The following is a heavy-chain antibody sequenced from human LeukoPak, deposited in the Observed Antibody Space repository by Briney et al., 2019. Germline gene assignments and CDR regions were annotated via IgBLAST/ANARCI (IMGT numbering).Heavy chain of an antibody. CDR2: ISYDGSNK. Sequence: GGSLRLSCAASGFTFSSYGMHWVRQAPGKGLEWVAVISYDGSNKYYADSVQGRFTISRDNSKNTLYLQMNSLRAEDTAVYYCAKDRGSFDYWGQGTLVTVSS. CDR3: AKDRGSFDY. CDR1: GFTFSSYG. D-gene: IGHD3-10*01. V-gene: IGHV3-30*18. J-gene: IGHJ4*02.